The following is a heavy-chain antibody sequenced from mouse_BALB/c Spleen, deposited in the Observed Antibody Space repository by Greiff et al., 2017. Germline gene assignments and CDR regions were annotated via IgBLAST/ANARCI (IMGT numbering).Heavy chain of an antibody. V-gene: IGHV5-6-3*01. CDR1: GFTFSSYG. CDR2: INSNGGST. J-gene: IGHJ3*01. Sequence: EVQLVESGGGLVQPGGSLKLSCAASGFTFSSYGMSWVRQTPDKRLELVATINSNGGSTYYPDSVKGRFTISRDNAKNTLYLQMSSLKSEDTAMYYCARGLLRSPWFADWGQGTLVTVAA. D-gene: IGHD1-1*01. CDR3: ARGLLRSPWFAD.